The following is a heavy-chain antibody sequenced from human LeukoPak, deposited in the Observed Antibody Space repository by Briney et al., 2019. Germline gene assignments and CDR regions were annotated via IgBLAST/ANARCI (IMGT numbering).Heavy chain of an antibody. V-gene: IGHV1-69*04. J-gene: IGHJ4*02. Sequence: GASVKVSCKASGGTFSSYAISWVRQAPGQGLEWMGRIIPILGIANYAQKFQGRVTITADKSTSTAYMELSSLRSEDTAVYYCASEGYSSQIDYWGQGTLVTVSS. CDR2: IIPILGIA. CDR3: ASEGYSSQIDY. CDR1: GGTFSSYA. D-gene: IGHD6-13*01.